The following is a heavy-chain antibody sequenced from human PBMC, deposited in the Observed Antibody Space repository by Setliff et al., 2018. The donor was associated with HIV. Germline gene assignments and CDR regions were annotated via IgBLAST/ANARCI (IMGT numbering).Heavy chain of an antibody. CDR1: GGSISSHY. CDR3: ARGGRSLAAQTWFDP. D-gene: IGHD6-6*01. V-gene: IGHV4-59*11. CDR2: LYHSGSA. Sequence: SETLSLTCTVSGGSISSHYWSWIRQPPGKGLEWIGYLYHSGSANYNPSLKSRVTISVDTSKKQFSLKVSSVPAADTAVYYCARGGRSLAAQTWFDPWGQGTLVTVSS. J-gene: IGHJ5*02.